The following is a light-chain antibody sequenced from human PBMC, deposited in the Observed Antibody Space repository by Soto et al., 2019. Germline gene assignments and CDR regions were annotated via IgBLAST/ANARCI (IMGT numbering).Light chain of an antibody. V-gene: IGKV4-1*01. CDR2: WAS. J-gene: IGKJ2*01. CDR3: QQFYNSPPYT. Sequence: DTVMTQSPDSLAVSLGERATINCKSSQSVFHSANNMNYLAWYQQKPGQSPKLLISWASIRDSGVPDPFSGSGSVTDFTLTINSLQAEDAAVYYCQQFYNSPPYTFGQGTRLEIK. CDR1: QSVFHSANNMNY.